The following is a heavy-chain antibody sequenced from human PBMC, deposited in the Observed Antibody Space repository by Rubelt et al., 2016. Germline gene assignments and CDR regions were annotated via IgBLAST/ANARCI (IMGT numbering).Heavy chain of an antibody. Sequence: EVQLVESGGGLVQPGGSLRLSCAASGFTFSSYAMSWVRQAPGKGLEWVSAISGSGGSTYYADSVKGRFTISRDKAKNSLYLQMNSLRAEDTAVYYCAREWVGAIVGATTIDYWGQGTLVTVSS. D-gene: IGHD1-26*01. J-gene: IGHJ4*02. CDR3: AREWVGAIVGATTIDY. CDR2: ISGSGGST. CDR1: GFTFSSYA. V-gene: IGHV3-23*04.